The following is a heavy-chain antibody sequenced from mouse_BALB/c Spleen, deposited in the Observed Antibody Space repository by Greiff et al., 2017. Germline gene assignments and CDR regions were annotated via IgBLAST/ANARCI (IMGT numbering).Heavy chain of an antibody. CDR2: IDPENGNT. CDR1: GFNIKDYY. Sequence: EVQLQQSGAELVRPGALVKLSCKASGFNIKDYYMHWVKQRPEQGLEWIGWIDPENGNTIYDPKFQGKASITADTSSNTAYLQLSSLTSEDTAVYYCARSHDYDAGTGSWFAYWGQGTLVTVSA. CDR3: ARSHDYDAGTGSWFAY. D-gene: IGHD2-4*01. J-gene: IGHJ3*01. V-gene: IGHV14-1*02.